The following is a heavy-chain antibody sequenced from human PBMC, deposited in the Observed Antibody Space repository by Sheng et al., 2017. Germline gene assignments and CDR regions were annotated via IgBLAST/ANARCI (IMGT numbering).Heavy chain of an antibody. D-gene: IGHD3-3*01. V-gene: IGHV3-7*05. J-gene: IGHJ6*03. CDR2: IKQDGSEK. Sequence: EVQLVESGGGLVQPGGSLRLSCAASGFTFSSYWMSWVRQAPGKGLEWVANIKQDGSEKYYVDSVKGRFTISRDNAKNSLYLQMNSLRAEDTAVYYCTRDNMEYDFWSGYLYYYYMDVWGKGTTVTVSS. CDR1: GFTFSSYW. CDR3: TRDNMEYDFWSGYLYYYYMDV.